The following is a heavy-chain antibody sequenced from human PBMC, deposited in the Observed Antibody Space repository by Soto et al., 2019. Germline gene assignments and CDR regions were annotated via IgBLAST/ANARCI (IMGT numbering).Heavy chain of an antibody. Sequence: GGSLRLSCAASGFTFSSYAMHLVRQAPGKGLEWVAVISYDGSNKYYADSVKGRFTISRDNSKNTLYLQMNSLRAEDTAVYYRARENADLYYYGMDVWGQGTTVTVSS. CDR1: GFTFSSYA. CDR2: ISYDGSNK. CDR3: ARENADLYYYGMDV. J-gene: IGHJ6*02. V-gene: IGHV3-30-3*01.